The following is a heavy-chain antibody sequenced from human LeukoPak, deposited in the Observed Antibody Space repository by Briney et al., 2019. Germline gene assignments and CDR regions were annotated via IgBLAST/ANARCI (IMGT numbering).Heavy chain of an antibody. V-gene: IGHV1-18*01. D-gene: IGHD6-13*01. CDR2: ITTHNGNT. Sequence: ASVKVSCKASGYRFTTYGISWVRQAPGQGLEWMGWITTHNGNTNYAQKLQGRVTMTTDTSTSTAYMELRSLRSDDTAVYYCARDRGSSSWQDYWGQGTLVTVSS. CDR3: ARDRGSSSWQDY. CDR1: GYRFTTYG. J-gene: IGHJ4*02.